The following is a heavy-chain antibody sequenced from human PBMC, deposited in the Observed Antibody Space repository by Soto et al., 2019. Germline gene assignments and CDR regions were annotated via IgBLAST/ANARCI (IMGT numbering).Heavy chain of an antibody. V-gene: IGHV4-34*01. D-gene: IGHD6-6*01. CDR2: INHSGST. Sequence: QVQLQQWGAGLLKPSETLSLTCAVYGGSFSGYYWSWIRQPPGKGLEWIGEINHSGSTNYNPSLKSRVTISVDTSKNQFSLKLSSVTAADTAVYYCARGPSTYSSSSDYYYYYMDVWGKGTTVTVSS. CDR3: ARGPSTYSSSSDYYYYYMDV. J-gene: IGHJ6*03. CDR1: GGSFSGYY.